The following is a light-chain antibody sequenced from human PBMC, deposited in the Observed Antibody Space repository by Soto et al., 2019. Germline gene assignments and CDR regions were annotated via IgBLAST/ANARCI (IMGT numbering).Light chain of an antibody. CDR2: EGS. J-gene: IGLJ1*01. CDR1: SSDVGSYNL. CDR3: CSYAVASTFV. Sequence: QSALTQPASVSGSPGQSITISCTGTSSDVGSYNLVSWYQQHPGKAPKLMIYEGSKWPSGVSNRFSGSKSGNTDSLTISGLQAEDEADYYCCSYAVASTFVFGTGTKLTVL. V-gene: IGLV2-23*01.